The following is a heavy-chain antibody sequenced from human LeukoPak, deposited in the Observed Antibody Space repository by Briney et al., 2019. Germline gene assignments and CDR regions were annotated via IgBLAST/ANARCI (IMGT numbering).Heavy chain of an antibody. CDR3: AKDRAVTGNY. V-gene: IGHV3-30*18. J-gene: IGHJ4*02. CDR1: GFTFSSYG. D-gene: IGHD2-21*02. Sequence: GGSMRLSCADSGFTFSSYGMHWVRQAPGKGLEWVAVISYDGSNKYYADSVKGRFTISRDNSKNTLYLQMNSLRAEDTAVYYCAKDRAVTGNYWGQGTLVTVSS. CDR2: ISYDGSNK.